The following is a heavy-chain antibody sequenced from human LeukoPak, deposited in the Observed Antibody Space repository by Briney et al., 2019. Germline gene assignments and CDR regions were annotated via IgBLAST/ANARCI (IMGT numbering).Heavy chain of an antibody. CDR1: GGSISSSYY. CDR2: IYYSGST. Sequence: KPSETLSLTCTVSGGSISSSYYWGWLRQPPGKGLEWIGSIYYSGSTYYNPSLKSRVTISVDRSKNQFSLKLSSVTAADTAVYYCAVGTAMVHWYFDLWGRGTLVTVSS. J-gene: IGHJ2*01. V-gene: IGHV4-39*07. D-gene: IGHD5-18*01. CDR3: AVGTAMVHWYFDL.